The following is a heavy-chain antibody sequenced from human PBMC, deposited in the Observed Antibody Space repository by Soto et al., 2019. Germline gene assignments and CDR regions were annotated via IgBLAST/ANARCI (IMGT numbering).Heavy chain of an antibody. Sequence: ASGKVSCKASGYTFTSYCITWGRQAPGQGLEWMGWISAYNGNTNYAQKLQGRVTMTTDTSTSTAYMELRSLRSDDTAVYYCARARRTAEAGIDYWGQGALVTVSS. D-gene: IGHD6-13*01. CDR3: ARARRTAEAGIDY. CDR1: GYTFTSYC. CDR2: ISAYNGNT. V-gene: IGHV1-18*04. J-gene: IGHJ4*02.